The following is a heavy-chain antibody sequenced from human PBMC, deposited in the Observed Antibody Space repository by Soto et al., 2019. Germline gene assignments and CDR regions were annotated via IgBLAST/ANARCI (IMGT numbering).Heavy chain of an antibody. CDR1: GFTFSNAW. V-gene: IGHV3-15*07. Sequence: EVQLVESGGGLVKPGGSLRLSCAASGFTFSNAWMHWVRQAPGKGLEWVGRIKSKTYGRTTDYAAPEGRRITISKNDSKNTLYLQMNSRKTEDTAVYYCTTDHDYGDYAPESYWGQGTLVTVSS. CDR2: IKSKTYGRTT. CDR3: TTDHDYGDYAPESY. J-gene: IGHJ4*02. D-gene: IGHD4-17*01.